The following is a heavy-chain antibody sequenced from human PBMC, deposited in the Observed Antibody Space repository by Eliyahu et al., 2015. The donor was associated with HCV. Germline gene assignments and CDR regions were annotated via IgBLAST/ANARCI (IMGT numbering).Heavy chain of an antibody. CDR2: ISSSSSYI. CDR1: XFXXGGYX. V-gene: IGHV3-21*01. Sequence: EVQLVESGGGLVKPGGSXSLSGAXSXFXXGGYXMNWVRQXPGKGAEWVSSISSSSSYIYYADSVKGRFTISRDNAKNSLYLQMNSLRAEDTAVYYCARDGDGNGYKRGNYWGQGTLVTVSS. CDR3: ARDGDGNGYKRGNY. D-gene: IGHD3-22*01. J-gene: IGHJ4*02.